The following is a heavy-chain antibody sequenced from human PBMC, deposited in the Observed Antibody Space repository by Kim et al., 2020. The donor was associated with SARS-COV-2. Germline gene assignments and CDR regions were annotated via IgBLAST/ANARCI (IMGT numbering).Heavy chain of an antibody. V-gene: IGHV3-48*03. CDR2: ISKSGSTI. J-gene: IGHJ4*02. CDR1: GFTFSNYD. CDR3: ATENSYVSEGDS. Sequence: GGSLRLSCAASGFTFSNYDMMWVRQAPGKGLEWASYISKSGSTIYYADSVKGRFTISRDNAKNSLYLQMNSLRVEDTAVYYCATENSYVSEGDSWGQGALVTVSA. D-gene: IGHD5-18*01.